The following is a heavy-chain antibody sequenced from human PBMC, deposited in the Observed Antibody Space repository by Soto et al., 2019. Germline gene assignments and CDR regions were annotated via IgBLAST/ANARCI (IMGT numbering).Heavy chain of an antibody. V-gene: IGHV3-33*08. D-gene: IGHD2-15*01. Sequence: GGSLRLSCTTSGFTFNTYGMHWVRQAPGKGLEWVAIIWYDGSNKYYADSLKVRFTISRYISKNTLYLQMNCLRAEDTALYYCARADCTGAYCYSWPFNYGVDVWGKGTTVTVS. CDR3: ARADCTGAYCYSWPFNYGVDV. J-gene: IGHJ6*04. CDR2: IWYDGSNK. CDR1: GFTFNTYG.